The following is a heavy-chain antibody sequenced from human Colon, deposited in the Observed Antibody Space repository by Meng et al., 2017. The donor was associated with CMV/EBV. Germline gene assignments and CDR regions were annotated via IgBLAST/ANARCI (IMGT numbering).Heavy chain of an antibody. CDR3: ARAAAAGEYYFDY. V-gene: IGHV4-39*07. CDR2: IYYSGST. J-gene: IGHJ4*02. Sequence: LQLQESGPGLVKPSGALSLTCTVSGGSSSRSSYYWGWLRQPPGKGLEWIGSIYYSGSTYYNPSLKSRVTISVDTSKNQFSLKLSSVTAADTAVYYCARAAAAGEYYFDYWGQGTLVTVSS. D-gene: IGHD6-13*01. CDR1: GGSSSRSSYY.